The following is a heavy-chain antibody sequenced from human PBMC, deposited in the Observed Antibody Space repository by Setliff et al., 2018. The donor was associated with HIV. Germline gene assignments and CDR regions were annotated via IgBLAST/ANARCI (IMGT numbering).Heavy chain of an antibody. J-gene: IGHJ4*02. Sequence: GGSLRLSCAASGFTLRNYKFNWVRQAPGRGLEWVSSISIGSGGAIDYADSVQGRFTISRDNSKNSLYLQMNSLRVEDTAVYYCAKAGLIAVAGTFDYWGQGTLVTVSS. D-gene: IGHD6-19*01. CDR3: AKAGLIAVAGTFDY. CDR2: ISIGSGGAI. CDR1: GFTLRNYK. V-gene: IGHV3-48*03.